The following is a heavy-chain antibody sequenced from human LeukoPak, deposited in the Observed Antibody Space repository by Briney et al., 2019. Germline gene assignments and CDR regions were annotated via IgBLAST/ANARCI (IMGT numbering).Heavy chain of an antibody. CDR2: IYWDDDK. D-gene: IGHD6-13*01. Sequence: SGPTLVNPTQTLTLTCTFSGFSLSTSGMCVSWIRQPPGKALEWLALIYWDDDKRYSPSLKSRLTITKDTSKNQVVLTMTNMDPVDTATYYCAHRDLVNSSSWSYYFDYWGQGTLVTVSS. CDR1: GFSLSTSGMC. J-gene: IGHJ4*02. V-gene: IGHV2-5*08. CDR3: AHRDLVNSSSWSYYFDY.